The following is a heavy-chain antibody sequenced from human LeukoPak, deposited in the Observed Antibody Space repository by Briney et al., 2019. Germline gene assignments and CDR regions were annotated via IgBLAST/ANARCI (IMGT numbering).Heavy chain of an antibody. CDR1: GGTFSSYA. D-gene: IGHD3-22*01. CDR2: IIPIFGTA. Sequence: SVKVSCKASGGTFSSYANSWVRQAPGQGLEWMGGIIPIFGTANYAQKFQGRVTITTDESTSTAYMELSSLRSEDTAVYYCAREHPDSPLFQHWGQGTLVTVSS. V-gene: IGHV1-69*05. CDR3: AREHPDSPLFQH. J-gene: IGHJ1*01.